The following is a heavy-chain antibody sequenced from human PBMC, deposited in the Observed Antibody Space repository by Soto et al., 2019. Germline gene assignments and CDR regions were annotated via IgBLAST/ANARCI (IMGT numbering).Heavy chain of an antibody. CDR1: GGTFSSYA. CDR2: IIPIFGTA. Sequence: SVKVSCKASGGTFSSYAVSWVRQAPGQGLEWMGGIIPIFGTANYAQKFQGRVTITADKSTSTAYMELSSLRSEDTAVYYCARVVGATRYYYGMDVWGQGTTVTVSS. CDR3: ARVVGATRYYYGMDV. V-gene: IGHV1-69*06. D-gene: IGHD1-26*01. J-gene: IGHJ6*02.